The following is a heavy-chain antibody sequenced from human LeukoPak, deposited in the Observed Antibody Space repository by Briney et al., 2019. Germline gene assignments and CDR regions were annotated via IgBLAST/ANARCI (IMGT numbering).Heavy chain of an antibody. CDR1: VGSIRIYY. D-gene: IGHD3-16*02. CDR2: IYYSGST. V-gene: IGHV4-59*01. CDR3: AGHMITFGGVIFL. J-gene: IGHJ4*02. Sequence: SETLSLTCTVSVGSIRIYYWSWIRQPPEKGLEWIGYIYYSGSTNYNPSLKSRVTISVDTSKNQFSLKLNSVTDADTAVYYCAGHMITFGGVIFLWGQGTLVTVSS.